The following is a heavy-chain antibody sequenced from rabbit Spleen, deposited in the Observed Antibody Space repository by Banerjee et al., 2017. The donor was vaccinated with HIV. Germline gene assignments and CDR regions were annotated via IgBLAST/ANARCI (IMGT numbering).Heavy chain of an antibody. V-gene: IGHV1S40*01. CDR1: GFSFSSGYW. D-gene: IGHD6-1*01. Sequence: QSLEESGGDLVKPGASLTLTCTASGFSFSSGYWICWVRQAPGKGLETIACIVTGSSGSTWYASWAKGRFTISKTSSTTVTLRLNSLTAADTATYLCARRYGNSYDGMDLWGPGTLVTVS. CDR2: IVTGSSGST. CDR3: ARRYGNSYDGMDL. J-gene: IGHJ6*01.